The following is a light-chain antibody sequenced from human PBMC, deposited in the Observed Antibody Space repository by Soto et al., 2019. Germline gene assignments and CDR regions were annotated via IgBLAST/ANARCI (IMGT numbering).Light chain of an antibody. CDR2: DVS. CDR3: SSYTGSSTSVV. V-gene: IGLV2-14*01. CDR1: SSDVGGYNY. Sequence: QSALTQPASVSGSPGQSVTISCTGTSSDVGGYNYVSWYQQHPGKAPKLMIYDVSNRPSGVSNRFSGSKSANTASLTISGVQAEDEADYYCSSYTGSSTSVVFGGGTKLTVL. J-gene: IGLJ2*01.